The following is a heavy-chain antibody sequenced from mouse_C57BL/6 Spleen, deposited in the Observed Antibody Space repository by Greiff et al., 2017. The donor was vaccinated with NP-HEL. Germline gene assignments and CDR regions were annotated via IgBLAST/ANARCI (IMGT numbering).Heavy chain of an antibody. Sequence: EVQLVESGGGLAKPGGSLKLSCAASGFTFSDYGMHWVRQAPEKGLEWVAYISSGSSTIYYADTVKGRFTISRDNAKNTLFQQMTSLRSEDTAMYYYAKRGFVTTEVATGDYAMDYWGTGTTVTVSS. CDR1: GFTFSDYG. CDR2: ISSGSSTI. J-gene: IGHJ4*01. CDR3: AKRGFVTTEVATGDYAMDY. V-gene: IGHV5-17*01. D-gene: IGHD1-1*01.